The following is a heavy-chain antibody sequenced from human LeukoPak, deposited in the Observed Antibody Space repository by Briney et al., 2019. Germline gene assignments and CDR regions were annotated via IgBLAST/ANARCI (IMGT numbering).Heavy chain of an antibody. V-gene: IGHV3-23*01. CDR3: AKDKWIVVVVAASLPDY. D-gene: IGHD2-15*01. CDR2: ISGSGGST. Sequence: GGSLRLSCAASGFTFSSYAMSWVRQAPGKGLEWVSAISGSGGSTYYADSVKGRFTISRDNSKNTLYLQMNSLRAEDTAVYYCAKDKWIVVVVAASLPDYWGQGTLVTVSS. J-gene: IGHJ4*02. CDR1: GFTFSSYA.